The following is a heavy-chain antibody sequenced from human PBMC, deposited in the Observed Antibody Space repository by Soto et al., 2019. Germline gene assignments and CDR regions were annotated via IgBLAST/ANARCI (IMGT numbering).Heavy chain of an antibody. V-gene: IGHV4-59*08. CDR3: ARLRINTFDY. D-gene: IGHD3-3*02. CDR1: GGSISSYY. Sequence: QVQLQESGPGLVKPSETLSLTCTVSGGSISSYYWSWIRQPPGKGLEWIGYIYYSGSTNYNPSLKSRDTISVDTSKNQFSLKLSSVTAADTAVYYCARLRINTFDYWGQGTLVTVSS. CDR2: IYYSGST. J-gene: IGHJ4*02.